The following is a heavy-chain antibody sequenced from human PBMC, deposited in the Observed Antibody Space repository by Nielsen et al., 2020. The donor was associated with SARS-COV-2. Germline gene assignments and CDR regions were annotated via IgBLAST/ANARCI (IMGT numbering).Heavy chain of an antibody. J-gene: IGHJ3*02. V-gene: IGHV4-39*07. CDR2: IYYSGST. CDR1: GGSISSSSYY. D-gene: IGHD3-22*01. CDR3: ARYFGTYYYDSSGYDAFDI. Sequence: SETLSLTCTVSGGSISSSSYYWGWIRQPPGKGLEWIGSIYYSGSTYYNPSLKSRVTISVDTSKNQFSLKLSSVTAADTAVYYCARYFGTYYYDSSGYDAFDIWGQGTMVTVSS.